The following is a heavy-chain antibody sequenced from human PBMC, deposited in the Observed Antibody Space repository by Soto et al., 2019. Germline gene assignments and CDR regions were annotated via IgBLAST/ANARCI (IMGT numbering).Heavy chain of an antibody. CDR2: IYYSGST. J-gene: IGHJ4*02. CDR3: ARRALGYDFWSGCVDY. Sequence: KPSETLSLTCTVSGGSISSSSYYWGWIRQPPGKGLEWIGSIYYSGSTYYNPSLKSRVTISVDTSKNQFSLKLSSVTAADTAVYYCARRALGYDFWSGCVDYWGQGTLVTVSS. CDR1: GGSISSSSYY. V-gene: IGHV4-39*01. D-gene: IGHD3-3*01.